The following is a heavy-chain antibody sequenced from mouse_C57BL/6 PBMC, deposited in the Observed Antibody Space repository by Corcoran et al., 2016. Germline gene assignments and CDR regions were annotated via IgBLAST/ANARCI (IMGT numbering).Heavy chain of an antibody. V-gene: IGHV1-26*01. CDR1: GYTFTDYY. D-gene: IGHD1-1*01. J-gene: IGHJ2*01. CDR3: AGGYYGSSEYFDY. CDR2: INPNNGGT. Sequence: EVQLQQSGPELVKPGASVKISCKASGYTFTDYYMNWVKQSHGKSLEWIGDINPNNGGTSYNQKFKGKATLTVDKSSSTAYMELRSLTSEDSAVYYCAGGYYGSSEYFDYWGQGTTLTVSS.